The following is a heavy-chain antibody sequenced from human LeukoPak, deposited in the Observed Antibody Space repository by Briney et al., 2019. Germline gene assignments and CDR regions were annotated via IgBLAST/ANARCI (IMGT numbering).Heavy chain of an antibody. CDR1: GGSISSGGYY. Sequence: SETLSLTCTVSGGSISSGGYYWSWIRQHPGKGLEWIGYIYYSGSTYYNPSLKSRVTISVDTSKNQFSLKLSSVTAADTAVYYCARHSNWKVDYWGQGTLVTVSS. CDR2: IYYSGST. CDR3: ARHSNWKVDY. V-gene: IGHV4-31*03. J-gene: IGHJ4*02. D-gene: IGHD1-1*01.